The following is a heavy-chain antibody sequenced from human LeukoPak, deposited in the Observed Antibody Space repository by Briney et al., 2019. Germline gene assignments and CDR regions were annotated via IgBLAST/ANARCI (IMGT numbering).Heavy chain of an antibody. CDR3: ARDSPRFGELSEHNYYYYGMDV. Sequence: SQTLSLTCTVSGGSISSGGYYWSRIRQHPGKGLEWIGYIYYSGSTYYNPSLKSRVTISVDTSKNQFSLKLSSVTAADTAVYYCARDSPRFGELSEHNYYYYGMDVWGQGTTVTVSS. CDR2: IYYSGST. J-gene: IGHJ6*02. D-gene: IGHD3-10*01. CDR1: GGSISSGGYY. V-gene: IGHV4-31*03.